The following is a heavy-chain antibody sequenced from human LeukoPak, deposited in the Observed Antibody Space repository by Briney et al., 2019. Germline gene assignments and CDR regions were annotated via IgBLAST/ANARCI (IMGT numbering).Heavy chain of an antibody. CDR2: IGSSGATT. D-gene: IGHD3-16*02. CDR3: AKDPGYDYVWGSYRASSY. Sequence: GGSLRLSCAASGFIFSSYGMIWVRQAPGKGLEWVSAIGSSGATTYYADSVKGRFTISRDNSENTLFLQMHSLRAEDTAVYYCAKDPGYDYVWGSYRASSYGGQGTLVTVSS. J-gene: IGHJ4*02. CDR1: GFIFSSYG. V-gene: IGHV3-23*01.